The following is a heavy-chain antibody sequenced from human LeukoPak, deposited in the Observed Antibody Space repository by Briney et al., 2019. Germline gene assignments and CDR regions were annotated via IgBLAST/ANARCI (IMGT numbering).Heavy chain of an antibody. CDR3: ARGPIKLRLGELSLFDY. J-gene: IGHJ4*02. Sequence: SETLSLTCAVYDGSFSCYSWSWICQPPGKGLEWIGEINHSGITNYNPSLKSRVIMSVDTSKTQLSLKLSSVTVADTAVYYCARGPIKLRLGELSLFDYWGQGTLVTVS. CDR1: DGSFSCYS. D-gene: IGHD3-16*02. CDR2: INHSGIT. V-gene: IGHV4-34*01.